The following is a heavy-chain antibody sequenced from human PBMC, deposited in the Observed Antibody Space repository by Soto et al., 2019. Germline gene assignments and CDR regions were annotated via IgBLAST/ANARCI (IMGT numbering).Heavy chain of an antibody. J-gene: IGHJ4*02. CDR2: IWYDGSNK. V-gene: IGHV3-33*01. D-gene: IGHD1-26*01. Sequence: GGSLRLSCATSGFTFSTYGMHWVRQAPGKGLEWVAVIWYDGSNKYYADSVEGRFTISRDNSKNTLYLQMNSLRAEDTAVYYCARGSGSSSPAPFDYWGQGALVTVSS. CDR3: ARGSGSSSPAPFDY. CDR1: GFTFSTYG.